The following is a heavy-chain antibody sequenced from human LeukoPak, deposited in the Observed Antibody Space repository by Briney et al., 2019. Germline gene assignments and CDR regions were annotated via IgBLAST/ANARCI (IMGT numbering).Heavy chain of an antibody. V-gene: IGHV3-33*01. D-gene: IGHD2-8*02. Sequence: PGGSLRLSCAASGFTFSSYGMHWVRQAPGKGLEWVAVIWYDGSNKYYADSVKGRFTISRDNSKNTLYLQMNSLRAEDTAVYYCARSPAGIWSQDAFDIWGQGTMVTVSS. J-gene: IGHJ3*02. CDR2: IWYDGSNK. CDR3: ARSPAGIWSQDAFDI. CDR1: GFTFSSYG.